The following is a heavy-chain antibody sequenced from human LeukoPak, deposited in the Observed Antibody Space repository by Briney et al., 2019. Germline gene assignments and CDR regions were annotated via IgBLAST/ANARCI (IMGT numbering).Heavy chain of an antibody. CDR1: GYTFTSYY. Sequence: ASVKVSCKASGYTFTSYYMHWVRQAPGQGLEWMGIINPSGGSTSYAQKFQGRVTMTRDTSTSTVYMELSSLRSEDTAVYYCARDDKITMVRGVPDYWGQGTLATVSS. CDR2: INPSGGST. D-gene: IGHD3-10*01. CDR3: ARDDKITMVRGVPDY. J-gene: IGHJ4*02. V-gene: IGHV1-46*01.